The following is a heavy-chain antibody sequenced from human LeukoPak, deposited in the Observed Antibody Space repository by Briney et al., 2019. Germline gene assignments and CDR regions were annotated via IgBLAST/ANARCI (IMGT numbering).Heavy chain of an antibody. J-gene: IGHJ4*02. V-gene: IGHV1-3*01. CDR2: INAGNGNT. CDR1: GYTFTSYA. Sequence: ASVKVSRKASGYTFTSYAMHWVRQAPGQRLEWMGWINAGNGNTKYSQKFQGRVTITRDTSASTAYMELSSLRSEDTAVYYCARQISQHSSGWYYFGYWGQGTLVTVSS. CDR3: ARQISQHSSGWYYFGY. D-gene: IGHD6-19*01.